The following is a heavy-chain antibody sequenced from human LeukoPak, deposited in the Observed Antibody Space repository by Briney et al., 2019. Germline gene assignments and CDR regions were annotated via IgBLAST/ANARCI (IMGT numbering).Heavy chain of an antibody. CDR2: IYYSGST. J-gene: IGHJ4*02. D-gene: IGHD3-10*01. V-gene: IGHV4-59*01. Sequence: PETLSLTCTVSGGSISSYYWSWIRQPPGKGLEWIGYIYYSGSTNYNPSLKSRVTISVDTSKNQFSLKLSSVTAADTAVYYCARGVPYYYGSGSLTFDYWGQGTLVTVSS. CDR3: ARGVPYYYGSGSLTFDY. CDR1: GGSISSYY.